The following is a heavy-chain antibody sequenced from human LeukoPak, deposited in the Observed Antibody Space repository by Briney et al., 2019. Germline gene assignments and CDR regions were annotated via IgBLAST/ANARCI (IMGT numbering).Heavy chain of an antibody. CDR1: GFGFSRYW. D-gene: IGHD5-12*01. CDR2: IYRDGSTT. J-gene: IGHJ4*02. CDR3: AKEGAGWLDREEFDY. V-gene: IGHV3-74*01. Sequence: GGSLRLSCAASGFGFSRYWMHWVRQAPGTGLKWVSRIYRDGSTTDYADSVKGRFTISRDNSKNTLFLQINGVRAEDTAMYYCAKEGAGWLDREEFDYWGQGTLVTVSS.